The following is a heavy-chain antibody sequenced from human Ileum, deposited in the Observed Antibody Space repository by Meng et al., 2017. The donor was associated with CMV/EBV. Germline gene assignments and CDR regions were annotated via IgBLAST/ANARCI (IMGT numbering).Heavy chain of an antibody. CDR3: TTPQGWLMRAGGY. CDR2: IKSKSDGETT. V-gene: IGHV3-15*05. D-gene: IGHD3-22*01. Sequence: GESLKISCEAPGFTFSKVWMSWVRQAPGKGLEWVGRIKSKSDGETTDYSATVKGRFIITRDDSRNTLYLQINSLKTENTAFYCCTTPQGWLMRAGGYWGQGTLVTVSS. CDR1: GFTFSKVW. J-gene: IGHJ4*02.